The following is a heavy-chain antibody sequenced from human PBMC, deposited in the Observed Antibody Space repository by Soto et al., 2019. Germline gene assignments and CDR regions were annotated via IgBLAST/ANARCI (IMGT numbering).Heavy chain of an antibody. V-gene: IGHV3-33*01. CDR1: GFIFSTYG. Sequence: QVQLVESGGGVVQPGRSLRLSCAASGFIFSTYGMHWVRQAPGKGLEWVAGIWYDGSNKYYADSVRGRFTISRDNSKNTLFLQLNSLRVEDTAVYFCARAVGPFDYWGQGTLVTVSS. J-gene: IGHJ4*02. CDR2: IWYDGSNK. CDR3: ARAVGPFDY. D-gene: IGHD1-26*01.